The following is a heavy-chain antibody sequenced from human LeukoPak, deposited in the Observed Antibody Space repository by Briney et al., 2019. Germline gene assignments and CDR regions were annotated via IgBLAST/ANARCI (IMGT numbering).Heavy chain of an antibody. J-gene: IGHJ4*02. CDR1: GLTFSSSW. CDR2: IYIGGST. Sequence: GGSLRLSCAASGLTFSSSWMTWVRQAPGKGLEGVSGIYIGGSTSYADSVKGRFTISTDNSKNTLYLQMNSLRAEDTAVYYCARDQLGIAAAGTVDGDYWGQGTLVTVS. D-gene: IGHD6-13*01. V-gene: IGHV3-66*01. CDR3: ARDQLGIAAAGTVDGDY.